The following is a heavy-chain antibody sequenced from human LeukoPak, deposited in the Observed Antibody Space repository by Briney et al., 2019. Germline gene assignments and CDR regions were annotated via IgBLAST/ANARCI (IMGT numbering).Heavy chain of an antibody. CDR3: ARDWDGRGVGDF. Sequence: SVRVSCKHSGYTFTSHPISWLRQAPRHPIEWIGWISAYNVYTKYAQKFHGRFTMTTNTSTTPAYSELNSLRSDDTAVYYCARDWDGRGVGDFWGQGTLVTVSS. V-gene: IGHV1-18*01. CDR2: ISAYNVYT. CDR1: GYTFTSHP. D-gene: IGHD3-10*02. J-gene: IGHJ4*02.